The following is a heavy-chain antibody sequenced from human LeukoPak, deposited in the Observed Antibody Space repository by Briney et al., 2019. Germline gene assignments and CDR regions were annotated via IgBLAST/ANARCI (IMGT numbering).Heavy chain of an antibody. V-gene: IGHV3-23*01. CDR3: AKDLSSGWYDY. D-gene: IGHD6-19*01. CDR2: ISGSGGST. Sequence: GGSLILSCAASGFPFSSYAMSWVRPAPGKGLEWVSAISGSGGSTYYADSVKGRFTISRDNSKNTLYLQMNSLRAEDTAVYYCAKDLSSGWYDYWGQGTLVTVSS. CDR1: GFPFSSYA. J-gene: IGHJ4*02.